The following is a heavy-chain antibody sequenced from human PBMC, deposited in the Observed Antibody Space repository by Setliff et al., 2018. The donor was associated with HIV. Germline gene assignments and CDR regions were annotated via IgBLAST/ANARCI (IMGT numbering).Heavy chain of an antibody. Sequence: SETLSLTCIVSGASISTYSWSWIRQSPGKGLECIGYISTSGSTNYNPSLKSRVTISLDTSKNQFSLKLTSVTAADTAVYYCAREGDVLSGYYVNWFDPWGQGTLVTVSS. D-gene: IGHD3-3*01. CDR2: ISTSGST. CDR1: GASISTYS. CDR3: AREGDVLSGYYVNWFDP. J-gene: IGHJ5*02. V-gene: IGHV4-4*09.